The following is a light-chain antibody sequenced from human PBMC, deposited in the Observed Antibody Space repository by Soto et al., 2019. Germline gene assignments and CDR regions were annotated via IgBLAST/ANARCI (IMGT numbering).Light chain of an antibody. CDR3: HQRSNWSWT. CDR1: QSVSSY. CDR2: DAS. J-gene: IGKJ1*01. Sequence: EIVLTQSPATLSLSPGERATLSCRASQSVSSYLAWYQQKPGQAPRLLIYDASNRATGIPARFSGSGSGTDFTLTITSLEPEDFAVYYCHQRSNWSWTFGKGTKV. V-gene: IGKV3-11*01.